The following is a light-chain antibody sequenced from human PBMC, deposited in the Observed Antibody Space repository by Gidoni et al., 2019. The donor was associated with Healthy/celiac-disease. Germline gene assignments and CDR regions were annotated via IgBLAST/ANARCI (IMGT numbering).Light chain of an antibody. J-gene: IGKJ3*01. CDR3: QQYNSYSGVT. Sequence: DIQMTQSHSTLSASVGDRVTITCRASQSISSWLAWYQQKPGKAPKLLIYDASSLESGVPSRFSGSGSGTEFTLTISSLQPDDFATYYCQQYNSYSGVTFGPGTKVDIK. CDR1: QSISSW. V-gene: IGKV1-5*01. CDR2: DAS.